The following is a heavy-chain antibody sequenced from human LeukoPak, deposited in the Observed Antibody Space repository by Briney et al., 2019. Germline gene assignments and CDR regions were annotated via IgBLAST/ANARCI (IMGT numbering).Heavy chain of an antibody. CDR1: GASISSYY. D-gene: IGHD6-13*01. CDR3: ARSFSSSWIRFDF. J-gene: IGHJ4*02. CDR2: IYYSGST. V-gene: IGHV4-59*01. Sequence: PSETLSLTCTVSGASISSYYWSWIRQPPGKGLEWIGYIYYSGSTNYNPSLKSRATISVDTSKNQFSLKLSSVTAADTAVYYCARSFSSSWIRFDFWGQGTLVTVSS.